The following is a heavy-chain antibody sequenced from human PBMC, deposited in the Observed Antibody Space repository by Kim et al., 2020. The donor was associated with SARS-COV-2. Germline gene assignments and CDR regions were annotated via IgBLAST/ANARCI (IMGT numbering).Heavy chain of an antibody. Sequence: SVKVSCKASGGTSTNYAISWVRQAPGQGLEWMGMIIPVVGTANYAQNFQDRLTITVDASRNTVYMELSSLRSEDTAVFYCAYAQDVVVVVAADYCFDYWGQGTLVTVSS. D-gene: IGHD2-15*01. V-gene: IGHV1-69*11. CDR3: AYAQDVVVVVAADYCFDY. J-gene: IGHJ4*02. CDR1: GGTSTNYA. CDR2: IIPVVGTA.